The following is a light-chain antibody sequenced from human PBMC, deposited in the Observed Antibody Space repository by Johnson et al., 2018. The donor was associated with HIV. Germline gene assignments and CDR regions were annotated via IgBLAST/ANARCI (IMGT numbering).Light chain of an antibody. Sequence: QSVLTQPPSASGTPGQRVTISCSGSSSNIGTNSVNWYHHLPGTAPKLLIYRNDQRPSGVPDRFSGSKSGTSASLAISGLRADDEADYFCAALDDSLYGPVFGTGTKVTVL. V-gene: IGLV1-44*01. CDR2: RND. CDR1: SSNIGTNS. J-gene: IGLJ1*01. CDR3: AALDDSLYGPV.